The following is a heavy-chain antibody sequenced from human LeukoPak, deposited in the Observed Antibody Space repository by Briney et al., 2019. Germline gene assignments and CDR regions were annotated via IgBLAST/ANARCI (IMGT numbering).Heavy chain of an antibody. D-gene: IGHD6-19*01. J-gene: IGHJ4*02. CDR2: ISTNGGNT. Sequence: GGSLRLSCSASGFTFSTYAMHWVRQAPGKGLEYVSAISTNGGNTYYADSVKGRFTISRDNAQKSLYLQMNSLRAEDTAVYYCARVGYSSGWYFDYWGQGTLVTVSS. V-gene: IGHV3-64*04. CDR3: ARVGYSSGWYFDY. CDR1: GFTFSTYA.